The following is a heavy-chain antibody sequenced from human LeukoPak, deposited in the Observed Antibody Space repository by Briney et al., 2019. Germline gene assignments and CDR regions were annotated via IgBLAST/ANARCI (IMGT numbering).Heavy chain of an antibody. Sequence: GGSLRFSCAASGFTFSSYAMSWVRQAPGKGLEWVSAISGSGGSTYYADSVKGRFTISRDNSKNTLYLQMNSLRAEDTAVYYCAKAVGRYCSGGSCYMDWWGQGTLVTVSS. CDR2: ISGSGGST. V-gene: IGHV3-23*01. J-gene: IGHJ4*02. D-gene: IGHD2-15*01. CDR3: AKAVGRYCSGGSCYMDW. CDR1: GFTFSSYA.